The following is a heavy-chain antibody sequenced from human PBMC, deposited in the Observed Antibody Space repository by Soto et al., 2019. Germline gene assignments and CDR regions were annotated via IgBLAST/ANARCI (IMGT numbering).Heavy chain of an antibody. CDR2: ISSSGSTI. Sequence: QVQLVESGGGLVKPGGSLRLSCAASGFTFSDYYMSWIRQAPGKGLEWVSYISSSGSTIYYADSVKGRFTISRDNAKNSLYLQMNSLRAEDTAVYYCARVDVGYSSSSWVELWSAFDIWGQGTMVTVSS. J-gene: IGHJ3*02. CDR1: GFTFSDYY. D-gene: IGHD6-6*01. V-gene: IGHV3-11*01. CDR3: ARVDVGYSSSSWVELWSAFDI.